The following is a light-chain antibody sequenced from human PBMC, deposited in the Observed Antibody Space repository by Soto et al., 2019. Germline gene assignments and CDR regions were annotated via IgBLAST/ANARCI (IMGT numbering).Light chain of an antibody. CDR2: EVN. CDR1: SSDVGSYNL. Sequence: QSALTQPASVSGSPGQSITISCTGTSSDVGSYNLVSWYQQHPGKAPKLMIYEVNKRPSGVSNRFSGSKSGNTASLTISGLQAEDEADYYCCSYAGSSTLVVFGGGTKLTVL. CDR3: CSYAGSSTLVV. V-gene: IGLV2-23*02. J-gene: IGLJ2*01.